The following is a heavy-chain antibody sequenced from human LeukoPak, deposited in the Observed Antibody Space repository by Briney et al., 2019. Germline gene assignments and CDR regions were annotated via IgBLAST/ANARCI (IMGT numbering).Heavy chain of an antibody. CDR2: INPNGDST. CDR1: GFIFSDYS. CDR3: ARATVTSS. Sequence: GGSLRLSCAASGFIFSDYSMHWIRRAPGKGLEYVSAINPNGDSTYYANSVKGRFTISRDNAKNSLYLQMNSLRAEDTAVYYCARATVTSSWGQGTLVTVSS. J-gene: IGHJ4*02. V-gene: IGHV3-64*01. D-gene: IGHD4-17*01.